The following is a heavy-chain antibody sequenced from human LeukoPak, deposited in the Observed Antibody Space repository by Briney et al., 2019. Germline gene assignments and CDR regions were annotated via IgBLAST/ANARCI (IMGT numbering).Heavy chain of an antibody. V-gene: IGHV4-34*01. D-gene: IGHD5-18*01. Sequence: SETLSLACAVYGGSFSGYYWSWVRQPPGKGLEWIGEINHSGGTNYNPSLKSRVTISVDTSKNQFSLKLSSVTAADTAVYYCASTAIFDYWGQGTLVTVSS. CDR1: GGSFSGYY. J-gene: IGHJ4*02. CDR3: ASTAIFDY. CDR2: INHSGGT.